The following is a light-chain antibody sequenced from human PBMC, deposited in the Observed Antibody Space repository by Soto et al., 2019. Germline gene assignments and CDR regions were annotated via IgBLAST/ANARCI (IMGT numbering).Light chain of an antibody. CDR3: QQSYSTPRT. CDR2: ATS. Sequence: DIQMTQSPFFLSASVGDRVTITCRTSPSISNYLNWYQQRPGLAPRLLIFATSTLQSGIPSRFSGSGSGTVFTLTISNLQPEDFATYYCQQSYSTPRTFGQGTKV. J-gene: IGKJ1*01. V-gene: IGKV1-39*01. CDR1: PSISNY.